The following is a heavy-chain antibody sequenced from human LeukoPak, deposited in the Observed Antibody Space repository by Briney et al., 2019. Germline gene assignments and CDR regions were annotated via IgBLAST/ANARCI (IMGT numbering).Heavy chain of an antibody. V-gene: IGHV4-30-2*01. D-gene: IGHD4-23*01. CDR3: ARSAGAVTYFDY. J-gene: IGHJ4*02. CDR2: IYHSGST. CDR1: GGSISSGGYS. Sequence: QTPSLTCAVSGGSISSGGYSWSWIRQPPGKGLEWIGYIYHSGSTYYNPSLKSRVTISVDRSKNQFSLKLSSVTAADTAVYYCARSAGAVTYFDYWGQGTLVSVPS.